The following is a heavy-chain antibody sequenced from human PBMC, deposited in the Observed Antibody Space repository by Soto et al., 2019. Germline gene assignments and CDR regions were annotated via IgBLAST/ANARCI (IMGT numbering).Heavy chain of an antibody. CDR1: GFSFSIFE. CDR2: ISGAGGTM. D-gene: IGHD3-16*01. Sequence: PGGSLRLSCAASGFSFSIFEMNWVRQAPGKGLEWLSYISGAGGTMYYADSVKGRFTISRDNTKNSLFLQMSSLRDEDTGVYFCVGGGLSYFDYWGQGALVTVSS. J-gene: IGHJ4*02. V-gene: IGHV3-48*03. CDR3: VGGGLSYFDY.